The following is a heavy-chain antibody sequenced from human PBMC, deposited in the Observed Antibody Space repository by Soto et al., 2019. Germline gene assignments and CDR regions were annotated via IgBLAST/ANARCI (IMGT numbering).Heavy chain of an antibody. D-gene: IGHD6-6*01. CDR1: GGTFSSYA. CDR2: IIPIFGTA. J-gene: IGHJ5*02. CDR3: ARGGSSSSRGGNWFDP. V-gene: IGHV1-69*12. Sequence: QVQLVQSGAEVKKPGSSVKVSCKASGGTFSSYAISWVRQAPGQGLEWMGGIIPIFGTANYAQKFQGSVTITANESTSTAYMELSSLRSEDTAVYYCARGGSSSSRGGNWFDPWGQGTLVTVSS.